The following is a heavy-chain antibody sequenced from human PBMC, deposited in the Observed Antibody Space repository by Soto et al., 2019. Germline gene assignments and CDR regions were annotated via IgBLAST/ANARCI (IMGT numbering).Heavy chain of an antibody. CDR1: GYTLTELS. D-gene: IGHD3-16*01. CDR3: ATGLGGDYYYGMDV. Sequence: ASVKVSCKVSGYTLTELSMHWVRQAPGKGLEWMGGFDPEDGETIYAQKFQGRVTMTEDTSTDTAYMELSSLRSEDTAVYYCATGLGGDYYYGMDVWGQGTTVTVSS. V-gene: IGHV1-24*01. CDR2: FDPEDGET. J-gene: IGHJ6*02.